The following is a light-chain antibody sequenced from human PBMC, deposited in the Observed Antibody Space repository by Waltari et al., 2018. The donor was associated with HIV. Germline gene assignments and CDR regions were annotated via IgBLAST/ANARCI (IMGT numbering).Light chain of an antibody. Sequence: QSVLTQPPSVSGTLGQRVTISCSGSRSNVGGNYVYWFQQLPGTAPKLLIFRDDQRPSGVPDRFSGSKSGTSASLAIGGLRSEDEADYYCAGWDDSLSVVFGGGTKLTVL. J-gene: IGLJ2*01. V-gene: IGLV1-47*01. CDR2: RDD. CDR1: RSNVGGNY. CDR3: AGWDDSLSVV.